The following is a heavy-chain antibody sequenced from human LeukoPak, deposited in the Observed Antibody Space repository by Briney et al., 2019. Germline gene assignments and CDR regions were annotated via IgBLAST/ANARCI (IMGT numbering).Heavy chain of an antibody. Sequence: GGSLRLSCAASGFTFSSYSMNWVRQAPGKGLEWVSYISSSSSTIYYADSVKGRFTISRDNAKNTLYLQMNSLRAEDTAVYYCARDRGSSSSRQGAFDIWGQGTMVTVSS. V-gene: IGHV3-48*04. D-gene: IGHD6-6*01. J-gene: IGHJ3*02. CDR3: ARDRGSSSSRQGAFDI. CDR1: GFTFSSYS. CDR2: ISSSSSTI.